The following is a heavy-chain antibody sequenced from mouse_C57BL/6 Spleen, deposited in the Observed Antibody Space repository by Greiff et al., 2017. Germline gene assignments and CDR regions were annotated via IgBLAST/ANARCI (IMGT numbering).Heavy chain of an antibody. J-gene: IGHJ2*01. Sequence: EVQLQQSGAELVRPGASVKLSCTASGFNIKDDYMHWVKQRPEQGLEWIGWIDPENGDTEYASKFQGKATITADTSSNTAYLQLSSLTSEDTAVYYCTRLRYGNYLYYFDYWGQGTTLTVSS. D-gene: IGHD2-1*01. CDR2: IDPENGDT. V-gene: IGHV14-4*01. CDR1: GFNIKDDY. CDR3: TRLRYGNYLYYFDY.